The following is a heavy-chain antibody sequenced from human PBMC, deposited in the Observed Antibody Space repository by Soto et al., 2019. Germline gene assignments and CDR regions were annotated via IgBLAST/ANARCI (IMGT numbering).Heavy chain of an antibody. J-gene: IGHJ5*02. CDR2: INHSGST. CDR3: ARDRATMVRGVIPRWFDP. V-gene: IGHV4-34*01. D-gene: IGHD3-10*01. Sequence: SETLSLTCAVYGGSFSGYYWSWIRQPPGKGLEWIGEINHSGSTNYNPSIKSRDTISVDTSKNQFSLKLSSVTAADTAVYYCARDRATMVRGVIPRWFDPWGQGTLVTVS. CDR1: GGSFSGYY.